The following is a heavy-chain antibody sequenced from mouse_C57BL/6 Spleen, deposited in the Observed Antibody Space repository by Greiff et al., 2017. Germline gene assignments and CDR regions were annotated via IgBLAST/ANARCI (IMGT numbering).Heavy chain of an antibody. CDR1: GFNIKDDY. J-gene: IGHJ1*03. V-gene: IGHV14-4*01. CDR2: IDPENGDT. CDR3: TPHYGYQHFDV. Sequence: EVQLQQSGAELVRPGASVKLSCTASGFNIKDDYMHWVKQRPEQGLEWIGWIDPENGDTEYASKFQGKATITADTSSNTAYLQLSSLTSEDTAVYYCTPHYGYQHFDVWGTGTTVTVSS. D-gene: IGHD2-2*01.